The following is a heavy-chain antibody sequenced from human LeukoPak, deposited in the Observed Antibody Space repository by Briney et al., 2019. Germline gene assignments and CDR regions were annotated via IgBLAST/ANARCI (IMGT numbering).Heavy chain of an antibody. CDR1: GYTFTGYY. V-gene: IGHV1-2*02. CDR3: ARAVRNQLLSDY. CDR2: INPNSGGT. J-gene: IGHJ4*02. Sequence: ASVKVSCKASGYTFTGYYMHWVRQAPGQGLEWMGWINPNSGGTNYAQKFQGRVTMTGDTSISTAYMELSSLMSDDTAVYYCARAVRNQLLSDYWGQGTLVTVSS. D-gene: IGHD2-2*01.